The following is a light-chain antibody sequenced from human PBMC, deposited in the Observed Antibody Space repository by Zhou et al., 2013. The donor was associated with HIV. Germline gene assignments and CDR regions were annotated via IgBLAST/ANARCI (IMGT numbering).Light chain of an antibody. CDR1: EGISSW. V-gene: IGKV1-12*01. CDR3: QQVDNVPLT. CDR2: TAS. J-gene: IGKJ4*01. Sequence: DIQMTQSPSFVSASVGDRVTITCRASEGISSWLAWYQQKPGKAPKLLIYTASSLQSGVPSRFSGSGSGTHFTLTIRSLQPEDFATYYCQQVDNVPLTFGGGPRWRSN.